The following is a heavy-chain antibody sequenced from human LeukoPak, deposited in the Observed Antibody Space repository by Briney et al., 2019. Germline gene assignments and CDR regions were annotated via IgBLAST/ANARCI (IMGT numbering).Heavy chain of an antibody. V-gene: IGHV3-9*01. Sequence: PGGSLRLSCTASGFTFDDYAMHWVRQAPGKGLEWVSGISWSSGSLGYADSVKGRFIISRDNAKNCLYLQMNSLRAEDTAVYYCAKASIAVAGTDVDYWGQGTLVTVSS. J-gene: IGHJ4*02. CDR1: GFTFDDYA. CDR2: ISWSSGSL. D-gene: IGHD6-19*01. CDR3: AKASIAVAGTDVDY.